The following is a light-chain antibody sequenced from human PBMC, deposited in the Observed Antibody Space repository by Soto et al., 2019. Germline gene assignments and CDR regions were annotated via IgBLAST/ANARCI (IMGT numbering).Light chain of an antibody. CDR3: QQYGRG. CDR1: QTVISSY. J-gene: IGKJ4*01. Sequence: EIVLTQSPGSRSLSPGERATLTCRASQTVISSYLAWYQQKPGQAPRLLIYGASSRATGVPDRFIGSGSGTDFTLTITRLEPEDFAVYYCQQYGRGFGGGTKVDIK. V-gene: IGKV3-20*01. CDR2: GAS.